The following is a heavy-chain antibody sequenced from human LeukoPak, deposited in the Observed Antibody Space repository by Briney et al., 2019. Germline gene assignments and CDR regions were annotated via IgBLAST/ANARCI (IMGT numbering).Heavy chain of an antibody. J-gene: IGHJ4*02. V-gene: IGHV3-33*06. CDR3: AKDLTGYSSSWYGDY. Sequence: PGGSLRLSCAASGFTFSSYGTHWVRQAPGKGREWVAVIWYDGSNRYYADSVKGRFTISRDNSKNTLCLQMNSLRAEDTAVYYCAKDLTGYSSSWYGDYWGQGTLVTVSS. CDR1: GFTFSSYG. D-gene: IGHD6-13*01. CDR2: IWYDGSNR.